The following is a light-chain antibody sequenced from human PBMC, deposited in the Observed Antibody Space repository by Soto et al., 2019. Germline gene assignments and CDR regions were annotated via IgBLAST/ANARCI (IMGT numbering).Light chain of an antibody. CDR2: EAR. V-gene: IGLV2-8*01. CDR3: SSYTGSNDLV. J-gene: IGLJ3*02. Sequence: QSALTQPPSASGSPGQSVTISCTGTSNDVGGFSYVSWYQQHAGKAPKLMIYEARKRTSGVPDRFSGSKSGNTASLTVSGLQADDEADYYCSSYTGSNDLVFGGGTKLTVL. CDR1: SNDVGGFSY.